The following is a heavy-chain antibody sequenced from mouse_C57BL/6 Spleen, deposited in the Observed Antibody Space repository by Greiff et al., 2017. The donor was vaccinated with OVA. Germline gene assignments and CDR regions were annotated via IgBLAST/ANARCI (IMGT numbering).Heavy chain of an antibody. D-gene: IGHD2-4*01. CDR1: GFSLTSYG. CDR3: DKQIYYDCDEDDYAMDY. CDR2: LWGDGST. Sequence: QVQLQQSGPGLVAPSQSLSITCTVSGFSLTSYGVSWVRQPPGKGLEWLGVLWGDGSTNYHSALLSRLSISKDNSKSQVILKLNSLQTEDTATYYGDKQIYYDCDEDDYAMDYWGQGTSVTVSA. J-gene: IGHJ4*01. V-gene: IGHV2-3*01.